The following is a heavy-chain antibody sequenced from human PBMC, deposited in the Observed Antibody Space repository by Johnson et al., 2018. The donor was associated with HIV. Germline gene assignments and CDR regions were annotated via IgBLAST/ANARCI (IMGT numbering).Heavy chain of an antibody. J-gene: IGHJ3*02. V-gene: IGHV3-66*02. D-gene: IGHD3-9*01. CDR3: ARDGRDLVTRGSFDS. Sequence: VQLVESGGGLVQPGGSLRLSCAASGITVSSNYMSWVRQAPGKGLEWVSVIFSVGSAYYADSVKGRFIISRDNSKNMLYLQMNSLRPEDTAVYYCARDGRDLVTRGSFDSWGQGTVVTVSS. CDR2: IFSVGSA. CDR1: GITVSSNY.